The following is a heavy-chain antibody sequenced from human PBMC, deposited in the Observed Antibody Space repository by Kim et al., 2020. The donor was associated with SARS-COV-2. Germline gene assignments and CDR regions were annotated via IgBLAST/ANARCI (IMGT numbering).Heavy chain of an antibody. J-gene: IGHJ4*02. D-gene: IGHD3-10*01. CDR2: ST. V-gene: IGHV3-23*01. Sequence: STYYADSVKGRFTISRDNSKNTLYLQMNSLRAEDTAVYYCAKETSGEFDYWGQGTLVTVSS. CDR3: AKETSGEFDY.